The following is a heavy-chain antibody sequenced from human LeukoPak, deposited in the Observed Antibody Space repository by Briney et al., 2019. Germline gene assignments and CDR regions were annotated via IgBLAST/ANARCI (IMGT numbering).Heavy chain of an antibody. CDR3: ARRGDSGWPAYYFDY. CDR1: GGSISSGGYY. V-gene: IGHV4-61*08. CDR2: IYYTGST. Sequence: PSETLSLTCTVSGGSISSGGYYWSWIRQPPGKALEWIGYIYYTGSTSYNPSLKSRVTISLDTSKNQISLNLSSVTAADTAVYYCARRGDSGWPAYYFDYWGQGTLVTVSS. J-gene: IGHJ4*02. D-gene: IGHD6-19*01.